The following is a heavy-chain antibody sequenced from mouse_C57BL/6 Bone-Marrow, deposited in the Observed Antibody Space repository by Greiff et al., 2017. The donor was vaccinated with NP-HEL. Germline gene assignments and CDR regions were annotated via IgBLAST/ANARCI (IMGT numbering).Heavy chain of an antibody. CDR3: ARPVYYGYDAGAWFAY. Sequence: EVMLVESGGGLVQPGESLKLSCESNEYEFPSHDMSWVRKTPEKRLELVAAINSDGGSTYYPDTMERRFIISRDNTKKTLYLQMSSLRSEDTALYYCARPVYYGYDAGAWFAYWGQGTLVTVSA. V-gene: IGHV5-2*01. D-gene: IGHD2-2*01. CDR2: INSDGGST. CDR1: EYEFPSHD. J-gene: IGHJ3*01.